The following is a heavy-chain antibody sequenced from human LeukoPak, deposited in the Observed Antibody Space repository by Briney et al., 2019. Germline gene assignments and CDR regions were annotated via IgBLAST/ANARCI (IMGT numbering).Heavy chain of an antibody. CDR2: IYTSGST. D-gene: IGHD2-15*01. Sequence: SETLSLTCTVSGGSISSYWSWIRQPAGKGLEWIGRIYTSGSTNYNPSLKSRVTISVDTSKNQFSLKLSSVTAADTAVYYCASETDCSGGSCYLPLWWGQGTLVTVSS. V-gene: IGHV4-4*07. CDR1: GGSISSY. CDR3: ASETDCSGGSCYLPLW. J-gene: IGHJ4*02.